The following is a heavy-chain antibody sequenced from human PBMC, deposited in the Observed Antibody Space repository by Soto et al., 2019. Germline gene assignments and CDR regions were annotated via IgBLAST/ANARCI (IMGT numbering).Heavy chain of an antibody. Sequence: GGSLRLSCAASGFTFSNYATTWVRQAQGKGLEWVSAIDGSGDITYYADSVKGRFTISRDNSRNTLYLQMNSLRAEDTAVYYCAKDFSYDFWSGYYYREQYYYGMDLWGQGTTVTVSS. V-gene: IGHV3-23*01. D-gene: IGHD3-3*01. CDR3: AKDFSYDFWSGYYYREQYYYGMDL. CDR2: IDGSGDIT. CDR1: GFTFSNYA. J-gene: IGHJ6*02.